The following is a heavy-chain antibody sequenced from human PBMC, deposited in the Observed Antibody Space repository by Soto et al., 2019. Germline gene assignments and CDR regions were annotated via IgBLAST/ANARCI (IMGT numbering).Heavy chain of an antibody. CDR3: ARHPSDFWFDP. D-gene: IGHD2-21*02. V-gene: IGHV4-39*01. CDR2: IYYSGST. Sequence: QLQLQESGPGLVKPSETLSLTCTVSGGSISSSSYFWGWIRQPPGKGLEWIGRIYYSGSTYYNPSLKSRVPVCVDTSKIQFSLKLSSVTAADTAVYYCARHPSDFWFDPWGQGTLVTVSS. CDR1: GGSISSSSYF. J-gene: IGHJ5*02.